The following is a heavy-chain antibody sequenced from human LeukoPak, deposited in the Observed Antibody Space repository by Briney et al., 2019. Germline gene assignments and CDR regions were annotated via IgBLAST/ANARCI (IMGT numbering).Heavy chain of an antibody. J-gene: IGHJ4*02. CDR3: ASYITGTTVDY. CDR1: GGSISSGDYY. V-gene: IGHV4-30-4*08. D-gene: IGHD1-7*01. CDR2: IYYSGST. Sequence: SETLSLTCTVSGGSISSGDYYWSWIRQPPGKGLEWIGYIYYSGSTYYNPSLKSRVTISVDTSKNQFSLKLSSVTAADTAVYYCASYITGTTVDYWGQGTLVTVSS.